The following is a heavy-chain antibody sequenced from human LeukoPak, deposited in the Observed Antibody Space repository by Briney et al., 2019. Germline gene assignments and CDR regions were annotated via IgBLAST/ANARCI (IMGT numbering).Heavy chain of an antibody. CDR1: GGTFSSYA. CDR2: MNPNSGNT. V-gene: IGHV1-8*03. CDR3: ARALEGSPGAFDI. Sequence: GSSVKVSCKASGGTFSSYAINWVRQATGQGLEWMGWMNPNSGNTGYAQKFQGRVTITRNTSISTAYMELSSLRSEDTAVYYCARALEGSPGAFDIWGQGTMVTVSS. J-gene: IGHJ3*02. D-gene: IGHD7-27*01.